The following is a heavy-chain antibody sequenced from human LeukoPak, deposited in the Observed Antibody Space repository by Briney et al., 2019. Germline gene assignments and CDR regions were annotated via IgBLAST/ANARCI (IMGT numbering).Heavy chain of an antibody. V-gene: IGHV4-34*01. D-gene: IGHD2/OR15-2a*01. Sequence: SGTLSLTCAVYGGSLSDSYWSWIRQPPGKGLEWIGEINHSGGTNYSPSLKSRVTISIDTAKNHFSLKLSSVTAADTAVYYCARGPTSIFDYWGQGTLVTVSS. J-gene: IGHJ4*02. CDR1: GGSLSDSY. CDR3: ARGPTSIFDY. CDR2: INHSGGT.